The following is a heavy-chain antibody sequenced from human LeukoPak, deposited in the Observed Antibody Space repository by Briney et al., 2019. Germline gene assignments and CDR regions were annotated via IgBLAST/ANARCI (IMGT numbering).Heavy chain of an antibody. J-gene: IGHJ5*02. CDR2: ISAYNGNT. V-gene: IGHV1-18*04. CDR1: GYTFTIFY. CDR3: ARRYCSITSCYYWFDP. Sequence: GASVKVSCKACGYTFTIFYMHWVRQAPGQGLEWMGWISAYNGNTNYAQKLQGRVTMTTDTSTSTAYMELRSLRSNDTAMYYCARRYCSITSCYYWFDPWGQGTLVTVSS. D-gene: IGHD2-2*01.